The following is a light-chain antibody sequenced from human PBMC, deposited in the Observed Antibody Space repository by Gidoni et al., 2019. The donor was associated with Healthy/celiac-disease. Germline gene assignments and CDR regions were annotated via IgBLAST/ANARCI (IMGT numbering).Light chain of an antibody. CDR2: GAS. CDR3: QQYNNWPPWT. Sequence: EIVMTQSPATLSVSPGERATLSCRASQSVSSNLAWYQQNPGQAPRLLIYGASTRATGIPARFSGSGSGTEFTLTISSLQSEDFAVYSCQQYNNWPPWTFGQXTKVEIK. J-gene: IGKJ1*01. V-gene: IGKV3-15*01. CDR1: QSVSSN.